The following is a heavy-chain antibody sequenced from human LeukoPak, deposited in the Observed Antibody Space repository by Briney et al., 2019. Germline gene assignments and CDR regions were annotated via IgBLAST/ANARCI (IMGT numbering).Heavy chain of an antibody. Sequence: GGSLRLSCAASGFTFSNAWMSWVRQAPGKGLEWVGRIKSKTDGGTTDYAAPVKGRFTISRDDSKNTLYLQMNRLKTEDTAMSYCSTAQTDSSSYYSFDYWGQGTLVTVSS. CDR1: GFTFSNAW. CDR2: IKSKTDGGTT. V-gene: IGHV3-15*01. CDR3: STAQTDSSSYYSFDY. D-gene: IGHD3-22*01. J-gene: IGHJ4*02.